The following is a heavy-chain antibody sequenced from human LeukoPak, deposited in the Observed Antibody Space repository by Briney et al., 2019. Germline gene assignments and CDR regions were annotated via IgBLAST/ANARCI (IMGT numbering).Heavy chain of an antibody. D-gene: IGHD6-19*01. CDR3: ARVTYGTTGWYGPSDF. CDR2: IYSSGSA. V-gene: IGHV3-66*01. J-gene: IGHJ4*02. CDR1: RLNVSNSY. Sequence: GGSLRLSCAASRLNVSNSYMSWVRQAPGQGLEWGSIIYSSGSAYYAVSVGGRFTMSRDSSRNTVSLQMSSLRVDDTAVYFCARVTYGTTGWYGPSDFWGPGTLVTVSS.